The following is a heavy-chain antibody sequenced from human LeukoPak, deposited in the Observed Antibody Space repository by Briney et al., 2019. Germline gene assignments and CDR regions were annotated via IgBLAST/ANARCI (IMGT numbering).Heavy chain of an antibody. Sequence: PGGSLRLSCAASGSTFRSYGMHWVRQAPGKGLEWVAVISYDGSTEYYADSVKGRFTVSRDNSKNTLYLQMNSLRAEDTAVYYCTKQGHDYGDYARHDAFDIWGQGTMVTVSS. V-gene: IGHV3-30*18. CDR1: GSTFRSYG. J-gene: IGHJ3*02. CDR2: ISYDGSTE. CDR3: TKQGHDYGDYARHDAFDI. D-gene: IGHD4-17*01.